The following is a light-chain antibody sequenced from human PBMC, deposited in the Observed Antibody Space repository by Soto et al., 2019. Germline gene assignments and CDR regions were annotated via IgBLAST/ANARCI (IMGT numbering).Light chain of an antibody. Sequence: ALTQPPSASGSPGQSVTISCTGTNSDVGGYNYVSWYQQYPGKAPKLIIYEVNERPSGVPDRFSGSKSGNTASLTVSGLQTADEADYYCSSYAGSNWYVFGTGTKLTVL. V-gene: IGLV2-8*01. J-gene: IGLJ1*01. CDR1: NSDVGGYNY. CDR3: SSYAGSNWYV. CDR2: EVN.